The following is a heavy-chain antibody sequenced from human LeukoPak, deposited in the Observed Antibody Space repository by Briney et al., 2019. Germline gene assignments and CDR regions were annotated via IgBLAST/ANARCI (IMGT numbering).Heavy chain of an antibody. CDR1: GFTFSNYA. J-gene: IGHJ4*02. CDR3: TTDQLVRGVIDY. V-gene: IGHV3-15*01. D-gene: IGHD3-10*01. Sequence: GGSLRLSCAASGFTFSNYAMTWVRQAPGKGLEWVGRIKSKTDGGTTDYAAPVKGRFTISRDDSKNTLYLQMNSLKTEDTAVYYCTTDQLVRGVIDYWGQGTLVTVSS. CDR2: IKSKTDGGTT.